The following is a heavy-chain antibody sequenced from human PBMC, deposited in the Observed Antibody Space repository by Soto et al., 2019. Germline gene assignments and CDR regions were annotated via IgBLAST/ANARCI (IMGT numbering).Heavy chain of an antibody. J-gene: IGHJ4*02. D-gene: IGHD3-9*01. Sequence: QLQLQESGPGLVKPSETLSHTCSVSGGSISTSNYYWGWIRQPPGKGLEWIGSIYYTGSTYYNPSLKSRVTISVDTSKNQFSLKLSSVTAADSAVYFCTRGMSLTGLYWGQGTLITVSS. V-gene: IGHV4-39*01. CDR3: TRGMSLTGLY. CDR1: GGSISTSNYY. CDR2: IYYTGST.